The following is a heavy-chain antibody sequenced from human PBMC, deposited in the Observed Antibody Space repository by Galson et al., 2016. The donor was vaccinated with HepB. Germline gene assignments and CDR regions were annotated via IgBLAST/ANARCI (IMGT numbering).Heavy chain of an antibody. V-gene: IGHV1-3*01. J-gene: IGHJ4*02. Sequence: SVKVSCKASGYVFTSYAIHWVRQAPGQRLEWMGWVNAGNGNTKYSQKFQDRVTFMRDTSARTAYMGLSSLRSEDTSVYYCAKDQGYCSTTSCYGDLDYWGQGTLVSVSS. CDR3: AKDQGYCSTTSCYGDLDY. D-gene: IGHD2-2*01. CDR1: GYVFTSYA. CDR2: VNAGNGNT.